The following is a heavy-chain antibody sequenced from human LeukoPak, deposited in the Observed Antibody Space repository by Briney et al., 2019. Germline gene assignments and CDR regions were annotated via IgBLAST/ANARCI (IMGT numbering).Heavy chain of an antibody. CDR1: GYTFTSYG. J-gene: IGHJ4*02. CDR3: ARSAPGPSITIFGVVIGALDY. V-gene: IGHV1-18*01. D-gene: IGHD3-3*01. Sequence: ASVKVSCKASGYTFTSYGIIWARQAPGQGLEWMGWISAYNGNTNYAQKFQGRVTMTTDTSTNTAYMELRSLRSDDTAVYYCARSAPGPSITIFGVVIGALDYWGQGTLVTVSS. CDR2: ISAYNGNT.